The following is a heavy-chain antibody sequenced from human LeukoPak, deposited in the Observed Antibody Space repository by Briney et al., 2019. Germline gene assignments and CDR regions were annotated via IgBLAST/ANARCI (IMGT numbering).Heavy chain of an antibody. D-gene: IGHD3-3*01. Sequence: PSETLSLTCTVSGGSISSSSYYWGWIRQPPGKGLEWIGSIYYSGSTYYNPSLKSRVTISRDNAKNSLYLQMNSLRAEDTAVYYCARAAMERRFLEWLSRERAHYGMDVWGQGTTVTVSS. J-gene: IGHJ6*02. CDR2: IYYSGST. CDR3: ARAAMERRFLEWLSRERAHYGMDV. V-gene: IGHV4-39*07. CDR1: GGSISSSSYY.